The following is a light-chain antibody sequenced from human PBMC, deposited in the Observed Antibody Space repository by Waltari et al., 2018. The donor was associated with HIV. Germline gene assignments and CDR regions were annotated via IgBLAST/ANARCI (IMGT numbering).Light chain of an antibody. Sequence: EIVLTQSPATMSLSPGERATLSCRARQSVGTFLGWYQQKPGQAPRLLVYDAANTAACIPGRFRGSGSGTDFTLTISSLEPEDSAVDYCQERSNWPPITFGQGTRLEIK. CDR2: DAA. V-gene: IGKV3-11*01. CDR1: QSVGTF. CDR3: QERSNWPPIT. J-gene: IGKJ5*01.